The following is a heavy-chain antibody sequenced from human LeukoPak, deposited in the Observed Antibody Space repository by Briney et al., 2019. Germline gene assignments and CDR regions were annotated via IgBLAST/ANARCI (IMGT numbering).Heavy chain of an antibody. V-gene: IGHV1-8*01. CDR3: ARLYYDFWSGLHGAFDI. CDR1: GYTFTSYD. CDR2: MNPNSGNT. Sequence: ASVKVSCKASGYTFTSYDINWVRQATGKGLEWMGWMNPNSGNTGYAQKFQGRVTMTRNTSISTAYMELSSLRSEDTAVYYCARLYYDFWSGLHGAFDIWGQGTMVTVSS. J-gene: IGHJ3*02. D-gene: IGHD3-3*01.